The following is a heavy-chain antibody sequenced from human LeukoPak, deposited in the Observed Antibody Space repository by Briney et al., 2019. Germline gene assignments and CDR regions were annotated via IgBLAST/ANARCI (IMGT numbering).Heavy chain of an antibody. J-gene: IGHJ4*02. CDR1: GFIFSNYA. V-gene: IGHV3-23*01. CDR3: ARGWYNFDY. CDR2: INNSGDRR. Sequence: LPGGSLRLSCAASGFIFSNYAMSWVRQAPGKGLEWVSGINNSGDRRFYADSVKDRFTISRDNSKNTLYLQMNSLRAEDTAVYYCARGWYNFDYWGQGIRVTVSS. D-gene: IGHD6-19*01.